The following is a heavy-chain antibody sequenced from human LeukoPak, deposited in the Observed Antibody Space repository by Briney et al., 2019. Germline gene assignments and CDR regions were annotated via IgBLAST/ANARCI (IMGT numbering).Heavy chain of an antibody. J-gene: IGHJ4*02. CDR3: ARSYSYGSYY. V-gene: IGHV4-61*02. D-gene: IGHD5-18*01. CDR2: IYTSGST. CDR1: GGSISSGSYY. Sequence: SETLSLTCTVSGGSISSGSYYWSWIRQPAGKGLEWIGRIYTSGSTNYNPSLKSRVTISVDTSKNQFSLKLSSVTTADTAVYYCARSYSYGSYYWGQGTLVTVSS.